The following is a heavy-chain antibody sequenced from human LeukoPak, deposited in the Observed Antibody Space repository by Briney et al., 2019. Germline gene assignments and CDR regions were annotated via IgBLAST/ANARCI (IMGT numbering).Heavy chain of an antibody. J-gene: IGHJ4*02. CDR1: GYTFTDYG. V-gene: IGHV1-18*01. D-gene: IGHD1-1*01. Sequence: ASVKVSCKASGYTFTDYGISWVRQAPGQGLEWMGWISTYNGNTNYAQKLQGRVAMTTDTTTSTAYMELRSLRSDDTAVYYCARDNTATGPFDNWGQGTLVTVSS. CDR3: ARDNTATGPFDN. CDR2: ISTYNGNT.